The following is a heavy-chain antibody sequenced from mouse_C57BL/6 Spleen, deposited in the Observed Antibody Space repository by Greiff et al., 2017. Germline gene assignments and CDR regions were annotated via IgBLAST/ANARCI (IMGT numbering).Heavy chain of an antibody. CDR2: IHPNSGST. J-gene: IGHJ2*01. CDR1: GYTFTSYW. Sequence: VQLQQSGAELVKPGASVKLSCKASGYTFTSYWMHWVKQRPGQGLEWIGMIHPNSGSTNYNEKFKSKATLTVDKSSSTAYMQLSSLTSEDSAVYYCARPSRRGFDYWGQGTTLTVSS. CDR3: ARPSRRGFDY. V-gene: IGHV1-64*01.